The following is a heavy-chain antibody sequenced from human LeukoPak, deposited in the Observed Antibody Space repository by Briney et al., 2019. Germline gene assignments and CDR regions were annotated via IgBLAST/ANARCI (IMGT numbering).Heavy chain of an antibody. Sequence: GGSLRLSCAASGFTFSSYSMNWVRQAPGKGLEWVSYTSSSSSTIYYADSVKGRFTISRDNSKNTLYLQMNSLRAEDTAVYYCATYGDYYDSSGYSSFDYWGQGTLVTVSS. CDR2: TSSSSSTI. D-gene: IGHD3-22*01. J-gene: IGHJ4*02. CDR1: GFTFSSYS. CDR3: ATYGDYYDSSGYSSFDY. V-gene: IGHV3-48*01.